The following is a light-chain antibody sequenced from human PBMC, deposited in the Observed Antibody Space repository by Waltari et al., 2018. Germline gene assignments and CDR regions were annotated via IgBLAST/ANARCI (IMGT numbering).Light chain of an antibody. V-gene: IGKV1-12*01. CDR2: AAS. Sequence: DIQMTQSPSSVSASVGDRVTITCRASQGISTWLGWYQQKPGKAPKPLIYAASSLQSGVPSRFSGRGSGTEFTLTISSLQPEDFATYYCQQANSFPLFGGGTKVEIK. CDR1: QGISTW. J-gene: IGKJ4*01. CDR3: QQANSFPL.